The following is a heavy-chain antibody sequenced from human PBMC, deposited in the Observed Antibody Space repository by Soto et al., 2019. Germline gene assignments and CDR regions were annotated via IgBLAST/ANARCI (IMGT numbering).Heavy chain of an antibody. Sequence: GGSLRPSCAASGFTFSKAWVRWGRPAPGKGLEWVGRIKSKTDGGTTDYAAPVKGRFTISRDDSKNTLYLQMNSLKTEDTAVYYCTTARERGYSYGLDYWGQGTLVTVSS. D-gene: IGHD5-18*01. V-gene: IGHV3-15*01. CDR3: TTARERGYSYGLDY. CDR1: GFTFSKAW. J-gene: IGHJ4*02. CDR2: IKSKTDGGTT.